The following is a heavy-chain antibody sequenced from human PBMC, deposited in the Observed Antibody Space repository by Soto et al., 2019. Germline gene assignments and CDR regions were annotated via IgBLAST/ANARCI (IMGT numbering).Heavy chain of an antibody. J-gene: IGHJ6*02. V-gene: IGHV1-8*02. Sequence: ASVKVSCKASGYTFTSYGISWVRQAPGQGLEWMGWMNPNSGNTGYAQKFQGRVTMTRNTSISTAYMELSSLRSEDTAVYYCARECSGSYFRYYYYYYGMDVWGQGTTVTVSS. CDR1: GYTFTSYG. CDR2: MNPNSGNT. D-gene: IGHD1-26*01. CDR3: ARECSGSYFRYYYYYYGMDV.